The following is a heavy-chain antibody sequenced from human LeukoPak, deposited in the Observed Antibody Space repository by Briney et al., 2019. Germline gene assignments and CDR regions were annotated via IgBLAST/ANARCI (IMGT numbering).Heavy chain of an antibody. CDR1: RFIFSSYA. Sequence: GGSLRLSCAASRFIFSSYAMSWVRQAPGKGLEWVSAITGSGDSTYYADSVKGRFTISRDNSKNTLSLQMNSLRAEDPAVYYCAKENPVGGTNYFDYWGQGTLVTVPS. V-gene: IGHV3-23*01. D-gene: IGHD1-26*01. CDR3: AKENPVGGTNYFDY. CDR2: ITGSGDST. J-gene: IGHJ4*02.